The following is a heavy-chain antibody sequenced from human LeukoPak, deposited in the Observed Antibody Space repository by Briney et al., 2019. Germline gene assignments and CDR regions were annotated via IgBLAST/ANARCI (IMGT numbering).Heavy chain of an antibody. J-gene: IGHJ4*02. CDR2: ISSSSSYI. Sequence: GGSLRLSCAASGFTFSSYSTNWVRQAPGKGLEWVSSISSSSSYIYYADSVKGRFTISRDNAKNSLYLQMNSLRAEDTAVYYCARPAGILTGLSDYWGQGTLVTVSS. V-gene: IGHV3-21*01. CDR1: GFTFSSYS. D-gene: IGHD3-9*01. CDR3: ARPAGILTGLSDY.